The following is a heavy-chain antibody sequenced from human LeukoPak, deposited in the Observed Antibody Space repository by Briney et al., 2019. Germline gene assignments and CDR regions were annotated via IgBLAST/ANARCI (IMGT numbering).Heavy chain of an antibody. D-gene: IGHD3-10*01. V-gene: IGHV3-53*01. CDR1: GFTVSSNY. J-gene: IGHJ4*02. Sequence: GGSLRLSXAASGFTVSSNYMSWIRQAQGKGLEWVSVIYSGGSTYYADSVKGRFTISRDNSKNTLYLQMNSLRAEDTAVYCCARRVVRGEHWGQGTLVTVSS. CDR3: ARRVVRGEH. CDR2: IYSGGST.